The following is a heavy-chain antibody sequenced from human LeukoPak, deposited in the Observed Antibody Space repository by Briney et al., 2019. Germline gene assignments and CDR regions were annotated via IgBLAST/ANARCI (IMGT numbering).Heavy chain of an antibody. J-gene: IGHJ6*02. CDR3: ARDRKINDFWSGYYYYGMDV. CDR1: GYTFTSYY. V-gene: IGHV1-46*01. CDR2: INPSGGST. D-gene: IGHD3-3*01. Sequence: ASVKVSCKASGYTFTSYYMHWVRQAPGQGLEWMGIINPSGGSTSYAQKFQGRVTMTRDTSTSTVYMELRSLRSDDTAVYYCARDRKINDFWSGYYYYGMDVWGQGTTVTVSS.